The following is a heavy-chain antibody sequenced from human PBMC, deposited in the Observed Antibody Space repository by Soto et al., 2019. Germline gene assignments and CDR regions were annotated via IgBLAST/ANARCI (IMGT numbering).Heavy chain of an antibody. CDR1: GFTVSSNY. J-gene: IGHJ6*02. CDR3: ARGMYSSSMYYYYGMDV. Sequence: EVQLVESGGGLIQPGGSLRLSCAASGFTVSSNYMSWVRQAPGKGLEWVSVIYSGGSTYYADSVKGRFTISRDNSKNTLYLQMNSLRAEDTAVYYCARGMYSSSMYYYYGMDVWGQGTTVTVSS. D-gene: IGHD6-6*01. V-gene: IGHV3-53*01. CDR2: IYSGGST.